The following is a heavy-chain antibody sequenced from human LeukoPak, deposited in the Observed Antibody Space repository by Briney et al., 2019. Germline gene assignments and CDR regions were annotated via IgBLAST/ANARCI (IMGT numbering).Heavy chain of an antibody. CDR1: GXXISGYF. D-gene: IGHD5-12*01. CDR3: AREPTSGREPTSGRPLDY. Sequence: NPSXXXSXTXTXXGXXISGYFXTWIRQPAGKGLEWIGRMYSTGSNNYNPSLKSRVTISLDTSKNHFSLNLTSVTAADTAVYYCAREPTSGREPTSGRPLDYWGQGTLVTVSS. V-gene: IGHV4-4*07. J-gene: IGHJ4*02. CDR2: MYSTGSN.